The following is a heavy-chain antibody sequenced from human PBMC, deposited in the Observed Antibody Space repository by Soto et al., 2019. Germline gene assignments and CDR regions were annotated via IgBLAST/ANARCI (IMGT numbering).Heavy chain of an antibody. CDR1: GSRFSNYV. J-gene: IGHJ4*02. V-gene: IGHV1-69*06. Sequence: ASVKVSCKVSGSRFSNYVISWVRQAPGHGLGWLGRIIPIFNSTKYAQSFQGRVTITADKSTSTASLESSSLRSDDTAVYYCAREGRGKKAGYNGLVSLGYWGQGTLVTVSS. CDR2: IIPIFNST. CDR3: AREGRGKKAGYNGLVSLGY. D-gene: IGHD2-2*02.